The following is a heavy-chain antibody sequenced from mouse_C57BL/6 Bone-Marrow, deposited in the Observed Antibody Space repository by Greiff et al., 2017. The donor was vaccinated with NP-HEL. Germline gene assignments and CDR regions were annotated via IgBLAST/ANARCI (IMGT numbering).Heavy chain of an antibody. CDR1: GYAFTNYL. CDR2: INPGSGGT. J-gene: IGHJ1*03. CDR3: ARKYWYFDV. Sequence: QVQLQQSGAELVRPGTSVKVSCKASGYAFTNYLIEWVKQRPGQGLEWIGVINPGSGGTNYNEKFKGKATLTADKSSSTAYMQLSSLTSDDSAVYFCARKYWYFDVWGTGTTVTVSS. V-gene: IGHV1-54*01.